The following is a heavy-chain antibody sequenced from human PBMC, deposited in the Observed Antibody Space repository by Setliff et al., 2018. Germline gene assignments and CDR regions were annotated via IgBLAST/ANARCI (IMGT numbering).Heavy chain of an antibody. Sequence: GGSLRLSCAASGFTFSSYGMHWVRQAPGKGLEWVSFIRYDGNNKYYVDSVKGQFTISRDNSKNTLYLQMNSLRTEDTALYYCAKDLGVNFGELIAWGQGTLVTVSS. CDR2: IRYDGNNK. CDR1: GFTFSSYG. V-gene: IGHV3-30*02. D-gene: IGHD3-10*01. J-gene: IGHJ5*02. CDR3: AKDLGVNFGELIA.